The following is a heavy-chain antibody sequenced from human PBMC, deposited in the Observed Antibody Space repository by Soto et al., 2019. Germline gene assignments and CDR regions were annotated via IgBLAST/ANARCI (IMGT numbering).Heavy chain of an antibody. CDR1: GGTFSSYA. D-gene: IGHD4-17*01. Sequence: AVKVSCKASGGTFSSYAISWVRQAPGQGLEWMGGIIPIFGTANYAQKFRGRVTITADESTSTAYMELSSLRSEDTAVHYCARGFSYGDYDLDAFAIWGQGTIVTVSS. CDR2: IIPIFGTA. V-gene: IGHV1-69*13. J-gene: IGHJ3*02. CDR3: ARGFSYGDYDLDAFAI.